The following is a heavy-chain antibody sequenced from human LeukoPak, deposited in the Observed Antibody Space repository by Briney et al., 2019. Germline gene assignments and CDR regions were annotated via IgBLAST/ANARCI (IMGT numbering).Heavy chain of an antibody. V-gene: IGHV4-34*01. CDR3: ARDSESGSYGHKYFDY. Sequence: SETLSLTCAVYGGSFSGYYWSWIRQPPGKGLEWIGEINHSGSTNYNPSLKSRVTISVDTSKNQFSLKLSSVTAADTAVYYCARDSESGSYGHKYFDYWGQGTLVTVSS. J-gene: IGHJ4*02. CDR1: GGSFSGYY. D-gene: IGHD1-26*01. CDR2: INHSGST.